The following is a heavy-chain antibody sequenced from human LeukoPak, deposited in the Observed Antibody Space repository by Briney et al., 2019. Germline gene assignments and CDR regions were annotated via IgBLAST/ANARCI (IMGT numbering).Heavy chain of an antibody. V-gene: IGHV4-38-2*01. CDR2: IYHSGST. Sequence: SETLSLTCAVSGYSISSGYYWGWIRQPPGKGLEGIGIIYHSGSTYYNPSLKRRVTISVDTSKHQFSLKLSSVTAADTAVYYCAIGFWSGYPDYWGQGTLVTVSS. D-gene: IGHD3-3*01. CDR3: AIGFWSGYPDY. J-gene: IGHJ4*02. CDR1: GYSISSGYY.